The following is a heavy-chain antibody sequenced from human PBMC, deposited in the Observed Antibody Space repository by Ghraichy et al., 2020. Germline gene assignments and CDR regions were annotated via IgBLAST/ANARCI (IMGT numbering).Heavy chain of an antibody. D-gene: IGHD6-6*01. CDR1: GFTFSSYS. Sequence: GGSLRLSCAASGFTFSSYSMNWVRQAPGKGLEWVSSISSSSSYIYYADSVKGRFTISRDNAKNSLYLQMNSLRAEDTAVYYCARGGIAARQNAFDIWGQGTMVTVSS. V-gene: IGHV3-21*01. CDR3: ARGGIAARQNAFDI. CDR2: ISSSSSYI. J-gene: IGHJ3*02.